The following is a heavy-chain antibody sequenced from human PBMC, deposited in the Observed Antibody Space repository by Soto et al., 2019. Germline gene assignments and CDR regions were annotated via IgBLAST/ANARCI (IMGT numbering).Heavy chain of an antibody. CDR3: ARVLPYDFWSGPRWFDP. D-gene: IGHD3-3*01. CDR1: GGSFSGYY. CDR2: INHSGST. Sequence: LETLSLTRAVYGGSFSGYYWSRIRQPPGKGLGWIGEINHSGSTNYNPSLKSRVTISVDTSKNQFSLKLSSVTAADTAVYYCARVLPYDFWSGPRWFDPWGQGTLVTVSS. J-gene: IGHJ5*02. V-gene: IGHV4-34*01.